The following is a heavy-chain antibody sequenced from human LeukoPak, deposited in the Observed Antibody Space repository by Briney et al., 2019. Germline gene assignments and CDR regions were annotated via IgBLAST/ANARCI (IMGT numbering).Heavy chain of an antibody. Sequence: GGSLRLSCAASGFSFSSYGIHWVRQAPGKGLEWVALISYDGSNKYYADSVKGRFTISRDNSKNTLYLQMNSLRAEDTAVYYCARVYYDFWSGHNWFDPWGQGTLVTVSS. CDR3: ARVYYDFWSGHNWFDP. D-gene: IGHD3-3*01. J-gene: IGHJ5*02. CDR2: ISYDGSNK. CDR1: GFSFSSYG. V-gene: IGHV3-30*03.